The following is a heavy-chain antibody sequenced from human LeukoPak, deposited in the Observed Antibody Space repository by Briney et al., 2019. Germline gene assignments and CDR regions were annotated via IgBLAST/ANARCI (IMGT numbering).Heavy chain of an antibody. CDR3: ARGERWLQLFDYFDY. J-gene: IGHJ4*02. CDR1: GYSISSGYY. Sequence: SETLSLTCTVSGYSISSGYYWGWIRQPPGKGLEWIGSIYDSGSTYYNPSLKSRVTISVDTSKNQFSLKLSSVTAADTAVYYCARGERWLQLFDYFDYWGQGTLVTVSS. D-gene: IGHD5-24*01. CDR2: IYDSGST. V-gene: IGHV4-38-2*02.